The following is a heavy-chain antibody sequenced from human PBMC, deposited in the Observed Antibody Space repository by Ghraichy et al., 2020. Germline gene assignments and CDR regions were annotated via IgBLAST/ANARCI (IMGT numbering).Heavy chain of an antibody. Sequence: GGSLRLSCAASGFTFSSYGMHWVRQAPGKGLEWVAVISYDGSNKYYADSVKGRFTISRDNSKNTLYLQMNSLRAEDTAVYYCAKSVVPAAIYYYGMDVWGQGTTVTVSS. J-gene: IGHJ6*02. CDR2: ISYDGSNK. CDR3: AKSVVPAAIYYYGMDV. CDR1: GFTFSSYG. V-gene: IGHV3-30*18. D-gene: IGHD2-2*01.